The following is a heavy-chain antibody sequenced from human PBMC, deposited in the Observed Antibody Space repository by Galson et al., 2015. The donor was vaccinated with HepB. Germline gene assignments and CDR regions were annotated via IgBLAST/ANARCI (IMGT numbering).Heavy chain of an antibody. V-gene: IGHV3-48*01. CDR1: FRYNR. J-gene: IGHJ4*02. D-gene: IGHD4-17*01. Sequence: FRYNRLAWVHQAPRKPQERGSHLVRRGQSIPFVDSVKGRFPISRDHAENSVYLQMNSLRAEDTAVYYCARDQDGDYEFDYWGPGTLVTVSS. CDR3: ARDQDGDYEFDY. CDR2: LVRRGQSI.